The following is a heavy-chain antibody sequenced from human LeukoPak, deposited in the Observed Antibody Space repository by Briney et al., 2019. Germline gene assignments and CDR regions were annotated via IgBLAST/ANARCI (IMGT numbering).Heavy chain of an antibody. CDR1: GGTFSSYA. CDR3: VRYPYGSGSYEGDY. D-gene: IGHD3-10*01. J-gene: IGHJ4*02. CDR2: IIPILGIA. V-gene: IGHV1-69*04. Sequence: GSSVKVSCKASGGTFSSYAMSWVRQAPGQGLEWMGRIIPILGIANYAQKFQGRVTITADKSTSTAYMELSSLRSEDTAVYYCVRYPYGSGSYEGDYWGQGTLVTVSS.